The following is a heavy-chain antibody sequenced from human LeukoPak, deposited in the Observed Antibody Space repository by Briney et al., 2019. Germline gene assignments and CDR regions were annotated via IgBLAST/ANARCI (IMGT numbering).Heavy chain of an antibody. Sequence: GGSLRLSCAASGITVSSNYMSWVRQAPGKGLEWVSIIYSGGRTHYADSVRGRFTISRDNSKNTLYLQMNRLRAEDTAVYYCARVLSYYDSSGYYRPKHLDYWGQGTLVTVSS. V-gene: IGHV3-66*01. D-gene: IGHD3-22*01. CDR1: GITVSSNY. J-gene: IGHJ4*02. CDR2: IYSGGRT. CDR3: ARVLSYYDSSGYYRPKHLDY.